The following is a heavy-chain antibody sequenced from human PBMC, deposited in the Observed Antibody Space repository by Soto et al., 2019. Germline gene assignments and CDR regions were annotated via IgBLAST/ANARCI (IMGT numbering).Heavy chain of an antibody. CDR3: ATSRVVINAFAI. CDR2: ISWNSGSI. CDR1: GFTFDDYA. V-gene: IGHV3-9*01. D-gene: IGHD3-22*01. J-gene: IGHJ3*02. Sequence: SLRLSCASSGFTFDDYAMHWVRQAPGKGLEWVSGISWNSGSIGYADSVKGRFTISRDNAKNSLYLQMNSLRAEDTALYYCATSRVVINAFAIRGHGT.